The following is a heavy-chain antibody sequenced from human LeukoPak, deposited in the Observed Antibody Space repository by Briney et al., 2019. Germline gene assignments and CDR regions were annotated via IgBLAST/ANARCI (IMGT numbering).Heavy chain of an antibody. D-gene: IGHD2-15*01. Sequence: GGSLRLSCAASGFTFSSYAMSWVRQAPGKGLEWVSAISGSGGSTYYADPVKGRFTFSRDNSKNTLYLQMNSLRAEDTAVYYCAKGRHQVVAASYFDYWGQGTLVTVSS. CDR2: ISGSGGST. V-gene: IGHV3-23*01. J-gene: IGHJ4*02. CDR3: AKGRHQVVAASYFDY. CDR1: GFTFSSYA.